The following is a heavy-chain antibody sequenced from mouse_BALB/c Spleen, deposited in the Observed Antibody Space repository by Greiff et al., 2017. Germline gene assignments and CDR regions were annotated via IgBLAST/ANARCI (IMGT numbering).Heavy chain of an antibody. CDR1: GFAFSSYD. CDR2: ISSGGGST. D-gene: IGHD4-1*01. V-gene: IGHV5-12-1*01. Sequence: DVMLVESGGGLVKPGGSLKLSCAASGFAFSSYDMSWVRQTPEKRLEWVAYISSGGGSTYYPDTVKGRFTISRDNAKNTLYLQMSSLKSEDTAMYYCARKNWDDYWGQGTTLTVSA. J-gene: IGHJ2*01. CDR3: ARKNWDDY.